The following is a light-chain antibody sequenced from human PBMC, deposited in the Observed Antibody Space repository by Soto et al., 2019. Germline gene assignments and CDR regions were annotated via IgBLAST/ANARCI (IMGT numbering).Light chain of an antibody. CDR1: QGISSY. J-gene: IGKJ1*01. CDR3: QQYYSYPRT. Sequence: AIRMTQSPSSLSASTGDRVTITCRASQGISSYLAWYQKKPGKAPKLLIYAASTLQSGVPSRFSGSGSGTDFTLTISCLQSEDFATYYCQQYYSYPRTLGQGTKVDIK. V-gene: IGKV1-8*01. CDR2: AAS.